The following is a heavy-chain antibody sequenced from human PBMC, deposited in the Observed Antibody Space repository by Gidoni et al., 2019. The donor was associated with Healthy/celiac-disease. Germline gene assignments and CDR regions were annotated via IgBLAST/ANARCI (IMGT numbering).Heavy chain of an antibody. J-gene: IGHJ4*02. CDR3: ARDMASIAAAGANF. Sequence: YGSYAMHWVRQAPGKGLEWVAVISYDGSNKYYADYVKGRFTISRDNSKNTLYLQMNSLRAEDTAGYYCARDMASIAAAGANFWGQGTLVTVSS. V-gene: IGHV3-30-3*01. CDR1: YGSYA. D-gene: IGHD6-13*01. CDR2: ISYDGSNK.